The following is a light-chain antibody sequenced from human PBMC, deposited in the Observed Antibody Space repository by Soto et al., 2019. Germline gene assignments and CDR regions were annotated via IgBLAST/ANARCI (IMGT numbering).Light chain of an antibody. CDR2: DAS. CDR1: QTVISSY. CDR3: QQYGSSPWT. J-gene: IGKJ1*01. Sequence: EIVLTQSPATLSLSPGERATLSCRASQTVISSYFAWYQQKPGQAPRLLIYDASSRATGIPARFSASGSGTDFTLTISSLEPEDFAVYYCQQYGSSPWTFGQGTKVEIK. V-gene: IGKV3-20*01.